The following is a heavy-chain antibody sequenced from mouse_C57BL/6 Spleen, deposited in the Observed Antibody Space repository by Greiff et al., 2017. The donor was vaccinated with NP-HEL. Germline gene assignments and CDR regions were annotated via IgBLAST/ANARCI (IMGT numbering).Heavy chain of an antibody. Sequence: VQLQQSGAELARPGASVKLSCKASGYTFTSYGISWVKQRPGQGLEWIGEIYPRSGTTYYNEKFKGKATLTADKSSSTSSMELRSQTSEDSAVYCCARYYGSSPYYFDYWGQGTTLTVSS. CDR3: ARYYGSSPYYFDY. D-gene: IGHD1-1*01. CDR2: IYPRSGTT. CDR1: GYTFTSYG. J-gene: IGHJ2*01. V-gene: IGHV1-81*01.